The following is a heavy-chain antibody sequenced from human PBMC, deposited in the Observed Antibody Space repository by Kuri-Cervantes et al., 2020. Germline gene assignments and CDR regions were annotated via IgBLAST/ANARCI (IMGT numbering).Heavy chain of an antibody. Sequence: GESLKISCAASGFTFSSYSMNWVRQAPGKGLEWVSYISGSSSTIYYADSVKGRFTISRDNAKNSLYLQMNSLRDEDTAVYYCAKESARSWYSGWFDPWGKGTLVTVSS. CDR3: AKESARSWYSGWFDP. V-gene: IGHV3-48*02. CDR2: ISGSSSTI. J-gene: IGHJ5*02. D-gene: IGHD6-13*01. CDR1: GFTFSSYS.